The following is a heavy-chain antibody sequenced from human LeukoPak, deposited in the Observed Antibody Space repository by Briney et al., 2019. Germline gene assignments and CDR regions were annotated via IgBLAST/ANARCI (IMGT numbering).Heavy chain of an antibody. CDR1: GYTFTGYY. J-gene: IGHJ4*02. CDR3: ARGGYSSSWYEGRWRVVDY. D-gene: IGHD6-13*01. CDR2: MNPNSGNT. Sequence: ASVKVSCKASGYTFTGYYMHWVRQAPGQGLEWMGWMNPNSGNTGYAQKFQGRVTMTRNTSISTAYMELSSLRSEDTAVYYCARGGYSSSWYEGRWRVVDYWGQGTLVTVSS. V-gene: IGHV1-8*02.